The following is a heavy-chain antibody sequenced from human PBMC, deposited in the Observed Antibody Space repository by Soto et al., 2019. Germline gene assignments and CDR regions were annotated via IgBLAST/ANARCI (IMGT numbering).Heavy chain of an antibody. CDR3: ARDSYTRY. CDR2: IHNDGST. V-gene: IGHV3-66*01. J-gene: IGHJ4*02. CDR1: GFIVSTSY. D-gene: IGHD4-4*01. Sequence: EVRLVESGGGLVQPGGSLRLSCAVSGFIVSTSYMSWVRQAPGKGLEWVSIIHNDGSTYYADSVRGRFTISRDDSKNTLYLQILSLRAEDTAVYYCARDSYTRYWGQGTLVTVSS.